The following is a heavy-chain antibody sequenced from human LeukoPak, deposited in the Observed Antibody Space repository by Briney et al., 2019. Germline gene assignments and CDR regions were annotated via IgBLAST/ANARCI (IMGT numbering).Heavy chain of an antibody. D-gene: IGHD3-16*01. V-gene: IGHV4-59*01. J-gene: IGHJ4*02. Sequence: KPSETLSLTCTVSGVSISSYYWSWIRQPPGKGLEWIGYIYYSGSTNYNPSLKSRVTISVDMSKNQFSLKLSSVTAADTAVYYCARVQGVDWGQGILVTVSS. CDR2: IYYSGST. CDR1: GVSISSYY. CDR3: ARVQGVD.